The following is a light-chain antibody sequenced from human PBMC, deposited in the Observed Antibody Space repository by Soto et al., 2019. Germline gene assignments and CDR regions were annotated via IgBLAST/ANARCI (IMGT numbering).Light chain of an antibody. V-gene: IGLV1-36*01. CDR2: YDD. CDR1: SSNIGNNA. Sequence: QLVLTQAPSVSEAPGQRVTISCSGSSSNIGNNAVNWYQQLPGQSPRLLIYYDDLLPSGVSDRFSGSKSGTSASLAISGLQTEDEADYYCEAWDDSLNGPVFGGGTKVTVL. J-gene: IGLJ2*01. CDR3: EAWDDSLNGPV.